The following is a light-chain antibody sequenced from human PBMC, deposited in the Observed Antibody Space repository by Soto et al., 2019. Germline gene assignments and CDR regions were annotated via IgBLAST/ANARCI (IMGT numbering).Light chain of an antibody. J-gene: IGKJ4*01. CDR2: DAS. Sequence: VLTQSPATLSLSPGERATLSCRASQSVGRHLAWYQQKPGQAPRLLIYDASNSATGVPARFSGSGSGTDFTLSISSLEPEDFAVYYCQQRNNWPPATFGGGTKVEIK. V-gene: IGKV3-11*01. CDR1: QSVGRH. CDR3: QQRNNWPPAT.